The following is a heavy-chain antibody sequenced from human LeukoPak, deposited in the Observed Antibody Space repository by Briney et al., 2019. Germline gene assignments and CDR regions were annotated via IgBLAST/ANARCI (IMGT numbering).Heavy chain of an antibody. V-gene: IGHV3-11*04. D-gene: IGHD3-10*01. Sequence: PGGSLRLSCAASGFTFSDYYMSWIRQTPGKGLEWVSYISSSSSTIYYADSVKGRFTISRANAKNSLYLQMNSLRAEDTAVYYCAREASYYSFDYWGQGTLVTVSS. J-gene: IGHJ4*02. CDR2: ISSSSSTI. CDR1: GFTFSDYY. CDR3: AREASYYSFDY.